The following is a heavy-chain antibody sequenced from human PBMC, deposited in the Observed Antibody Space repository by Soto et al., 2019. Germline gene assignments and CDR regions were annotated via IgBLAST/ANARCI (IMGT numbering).Heavy chain of an antibody. Sequence: VQLLESGGGLVQPRGSLRLSCAASGLTFSSYAMSWVRQAPGKGLEWVSAISGSGGSTYYADSVKGRFTISRANSKNTLYLQINSLRAEDMAVYYCAKDDILTGLYFQHWGQGTLVTVAA. V-gene: IGHV3-23*01. CDR2: ISGSGGST. CDR3: AKDDILTGLYFQH. CDR1: GLTFSSYA. J-gene: IGHJ1*01. D-gene: IGHD3-9*01.